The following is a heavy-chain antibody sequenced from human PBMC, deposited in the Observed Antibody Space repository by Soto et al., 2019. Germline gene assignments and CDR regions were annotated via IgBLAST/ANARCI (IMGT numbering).Heavy chain of an antibody. CDR3: ARGGVSTRTFDY. V-gene: IGHV5-51*01. CDR1: GYNFSGYW. J-gene: IGHJ4*02. D-gene: IGHD3-3*01. Sequence: GESLKISCKGSGYNFSGYWIAWVRQMPGKGLELMGIIYPSDSDTRYRPSFQGQVTISADKSISSAYLQWSSLRASDTAMYYCARGGVSTRTFDYWGQGTPVTVSS. CDR2: IYPSDSDT.